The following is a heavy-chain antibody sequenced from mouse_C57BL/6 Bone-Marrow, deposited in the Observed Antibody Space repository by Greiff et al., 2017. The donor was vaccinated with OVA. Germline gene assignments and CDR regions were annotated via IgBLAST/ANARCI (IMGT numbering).Heavy chain of an antibody. V-gene: IGHV14-2*01. CDR2: IDPEDGET. CDR1: GFNIKDYY. Sequence: VQLKESGAELVKPGASVKLSCTASGFNIKDYYMHWVKQRTEQGLEWIGRIDPEDGETKYAPKFQGKATITADTSSNTAYLQLSSLTSEDTAVYYCASLYGSSPYAMDYWGQGTSVTVSS. D-gene: IGHD1-1*01. J-gene: IGHJ4*01. CDR3: ASLYGSSPYAMDY.